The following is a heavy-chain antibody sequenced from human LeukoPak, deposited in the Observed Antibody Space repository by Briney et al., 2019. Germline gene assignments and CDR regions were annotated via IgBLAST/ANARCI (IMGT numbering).Heavy chain of an antibody. D-gene: IGHD6-13*01. J-gene: IGHJ6*03. V-gene: IGHV1-69*06. CDR1: GGTFSSYA. Sequence: GASVKVSRKASGGTFSSYAVSWVRQAPGQGLEWMGGIIPIFGTANYAQKFQGRVTITADKSTSTAYMELSSLRSEDTAVYYCAKAGYSSSWYDYYYYMDVWGKGTTVTVSS. CDR3: AKAGYSSSWYDYYYYMDV. CDR2: IIPIFGTA.